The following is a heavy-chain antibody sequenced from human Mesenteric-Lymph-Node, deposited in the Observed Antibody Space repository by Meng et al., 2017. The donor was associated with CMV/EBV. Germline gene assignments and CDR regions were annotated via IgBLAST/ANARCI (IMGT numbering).Heavy chain of an antibody. V-gene: IGHV1-2*02. J-gene: IGHJ4*02. D-gene: IGHD2-2*01. Sequence: ASVKVSCKASGYTFTSYGISWVRQATGQGLEWMGWMNPNSGGTNYAQKFQGRVTMTRDTSISTAYMELSRLRSDDTAVYYCARDSCSSTSCFDYWGQGTLVTVSS. CDR2: MNPNSGGT. CDR1: GYTFTSYG. CDR3: ARDSCSSTSCFDY.